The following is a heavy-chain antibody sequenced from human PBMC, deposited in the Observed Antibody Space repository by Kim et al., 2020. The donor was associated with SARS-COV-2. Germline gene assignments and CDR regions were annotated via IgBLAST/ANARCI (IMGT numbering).Heavy chain of an antibody. V-gene: IGHV3-30*04. J-gene: IGHJ6*02. CDR2: ISYDGSNK. Sequence: GGSLRLSCAASGFTFSSYAMHWVRQAPGKGLEWVAVISYDGSNKYYADSVKGRFTISRDNSKNTLYLQMNSLRAEDTAVYYCARARPAATILGVITIYYYDGMDVWGQGTTVTVSS. D-gene: IGHD3-22*01. CDR3: ARARPAATILGVITIYYYDGMDV. CDR1: GFTFSSYA.